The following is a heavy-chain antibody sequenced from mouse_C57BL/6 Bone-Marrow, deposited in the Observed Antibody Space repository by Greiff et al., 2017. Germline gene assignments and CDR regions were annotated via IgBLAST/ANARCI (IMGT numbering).Heavy chain of an antibody. J-gene: IGHJ2*01. D-gene: IGHD4-1*01. CDR2: ISSGSSTI. V-gene: IGHV5-17*01. Sequence: EVKLVESGGGLVKPGGSLQLSCAASGFTFSDYGMHWVRQAPEKGLEWVAYISSGSSTIYYADTVKGRFTISRDNAKNTLFLQMTSLRSDDTAMYYGARGTGRYVDYWGQGTTLTVSS. CDR1: GFTFSDYG. CDR3: ARGTGRYVDY.